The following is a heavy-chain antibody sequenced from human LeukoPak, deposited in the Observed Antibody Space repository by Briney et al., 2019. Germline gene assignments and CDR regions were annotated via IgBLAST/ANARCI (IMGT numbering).Heavy chain of an antibody. J-gene: IGHJ3*01. CDR2: ISSSDSTI. D-gene: IGHD2-2*01. CDR3: ARGPCTSAYVADAFDL. Sequence: GGSLTHSCAGCRFTFINCVRNWVRQAPGKGLEWVSYISSSDSTIYYADSVKGRFTISRDNAKNSLYLQMNRLRAEDTAVYYCARGPCTSAYVADAFDLWGQGILVPVSS. CDR1: RFTFINCV. V-gene: IGHV3-48*03.